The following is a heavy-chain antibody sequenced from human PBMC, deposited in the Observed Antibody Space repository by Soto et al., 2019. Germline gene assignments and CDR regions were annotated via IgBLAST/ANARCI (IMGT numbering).Heavy chain of an antibody. CDR2: MNPNSGNT. CDR3: ARGSVDCTNGVCYEPNYDY. J-gene: IGHJ4*02. CDR1: GYTFTSYD. V-gene: IGHV1-8*01. Sequence: ASVKVSCKASGYTFTSYDINWVRQATGQGLEWMGWMNPNSGNTGYAQKFQGRVTMTRNTSISTAYMELSSLRSEDTAVYYCARGSVDCTNGVCYEPNYDYWGQGTLVTVSS. D-gene: IGHD2-8*01.